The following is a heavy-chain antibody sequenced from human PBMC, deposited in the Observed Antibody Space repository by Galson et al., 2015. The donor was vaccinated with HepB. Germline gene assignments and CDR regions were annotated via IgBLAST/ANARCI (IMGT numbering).Heavy chain of an antibody. J-gene: IGHJ4*02. D-gene: IGHD3-3*01. V-gene: IGHV2-70*04. CDR1: GFSLSTSGMR. CDR2: IDWDDDK. CDR3: ARSPYYDFWSGSPFDY. Sequence: PALVKPTQTLTLTCTFSGFSLSTSGMRVSWIRQPPGKALEWLARIDWDDDKFYSTSLKTRLTISKDTSKNQVVLTMTNMDPVDTATYYCARSPYYDFWSGSPFDYWGQGTLVTVSS.